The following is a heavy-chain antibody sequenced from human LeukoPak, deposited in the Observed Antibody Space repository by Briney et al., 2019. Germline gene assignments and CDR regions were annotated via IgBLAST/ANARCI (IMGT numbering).Heavy chain of an antibody. CDR3: ARAQLTPHWAVFDS. V-gene: IGHV4-39*07. D-gene: IGHD7-27*01. CDR2: ISHSGDT. Sequence: SETLSLTCTVSGGSISSSSYYWGWIRQHPGKGLEWIGSISHSGDTYYTPSLKSRVTISVDTSRNQFSLKLSSVTAADTAMFYCARAQLTPHWAVFDSWGRGALVTVSS. J-gene: IGHJ4*02. CDR1: GGSISSSSYY.